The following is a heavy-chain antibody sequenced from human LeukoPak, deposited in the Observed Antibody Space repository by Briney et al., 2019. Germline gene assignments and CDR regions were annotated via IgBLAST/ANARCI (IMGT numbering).Heavy chain of an antibody. V-gene: IGHV4-59*01. J-gene: IGHJ5*02. D-gene: IGHD3-10*01. Sequence: SETLSLTCTVSGDSITTYYWSRIRQPPGKGLEWIGYINYIGSTNYNPSLKNRVSISADISKTQFTLRLRSVTAADTAVYFCARRKYYGSGSSYNWFDPWGQGTLVTVSS. CDR2: INYIGST. CDR3: ARRKYYGSGSSYNWFDP. CDR1: GDSITTYY.